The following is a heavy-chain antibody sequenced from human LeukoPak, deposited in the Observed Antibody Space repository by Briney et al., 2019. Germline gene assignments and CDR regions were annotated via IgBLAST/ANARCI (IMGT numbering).Heavy chain of an antibody. CDR2: IYYSGST. V-gene: IGHV4-39*07. CDR3: AIKRGYDSSGPFDY. Sequence: SETLSLTCTVSGGSISSSSYYWGWIRQPPGKGLEWIGSIYYSGSTYYNPSLKSRVTISVDTSKNQFSLKLSSVTAADTAVYYCAIKRGYDSSGPFDYWGQGTLVTVSS. D-gene: IGHD3-22*01. J-gene: IGHJ4*02. CDR1: GGSISSSSYY.